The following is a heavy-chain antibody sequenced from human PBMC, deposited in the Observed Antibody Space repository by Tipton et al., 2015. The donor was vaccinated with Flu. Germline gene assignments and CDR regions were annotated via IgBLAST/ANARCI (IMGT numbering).Heavy chain of an antibody. CDR1: GGSISSYY. D-gene: IGHD4-17*01. Sequence: TLSLTCTVSGGSISSYYWSWIRQPAGKGLEWIGRIYTTGSTNYNPSLESRVTMSVDTSKNQFSLKVRSVTAADTAIYYCATADYGDYGRYIDLWGRGTLVTASS. J-gene: IGHJ2*01. CDR3: ATADYGDYGRYIDL. V-gene: IGHV4-4*07. CDR2: IYTTGST.